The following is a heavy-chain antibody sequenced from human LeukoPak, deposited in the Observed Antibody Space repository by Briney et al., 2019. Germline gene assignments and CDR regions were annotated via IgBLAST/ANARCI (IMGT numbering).Heavy chain of an antibody. CDR3: VRSLDY. V-gene: IGHV3-23*01. Sequence: GGSLRISCAASGFTFSSYSMNWVRQAPGKGLEWVSVIAGSDGFTQYADSVKGRFTISRDNSKNTVYLQMNRLRVEDTALYYCVRSLDYWGQGTLVTVSS. CDR1: GFTFSSYS. J-gene: IGHJ4*02. CDR2: IAGSDGFT.